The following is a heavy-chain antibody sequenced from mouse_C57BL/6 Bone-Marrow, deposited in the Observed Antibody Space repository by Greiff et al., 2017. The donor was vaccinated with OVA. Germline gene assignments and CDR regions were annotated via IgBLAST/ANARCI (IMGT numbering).Heavy chain of an antibody. J-gene: IGHJ2*01. CDR3: ARKGYYGNY. CDR2: IYPRSGNT. Sequence: VKLMESGAELARPGASVKLSCKASGYTFTSYGISWVKQRTGQGLEWIGEIYPRSGNTYYNEKFKGKATLTADKSSSTAYRELRSLTSEDSAVYFCARKGYYGNYWGQGTTLTVSS. D-gene: IGHD1-2*01. CDR1: GYTFTSYG. V-gene: IGHV1-81*01.